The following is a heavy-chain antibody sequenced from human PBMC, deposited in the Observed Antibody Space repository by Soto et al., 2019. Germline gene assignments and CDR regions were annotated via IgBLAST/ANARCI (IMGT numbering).Heavy chain of an antibody. CDR1: GGTFSSYA. CDR2: IIPIFGTA. Sequence: QVQLVQSGAEVKKPGSSVKVSCKASGGTFSSYAISWVRQAPGQGLEWMGGIIPIFGTANYAQKFQGRVTITADESTSTAYMELSSRRSEDTAVYYCARANLIAAAGSKPQYHYYGMDVWGQGTTVTVSS. CDR3: ARANLIAAAGSKPQYHYYGMDV. V-gene: IGHV1-69*01. J-gene: IGHJ6*02. D-gene: IGHD6-13*01.